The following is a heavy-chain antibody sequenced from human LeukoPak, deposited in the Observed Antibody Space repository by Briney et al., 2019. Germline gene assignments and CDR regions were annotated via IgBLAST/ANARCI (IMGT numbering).Heavy chain of an antibody. CDR2: IYYSGST. CDR3: ARGSNDAFDI. CDR1: GGSISSYY. J-gene: IGHJ3*02. V-gene: IGHV4-59*01. Sequence: SETLSLTRTVSGGSISSYYWSWIRHPPGKGLEWIGYIYYSGSTNYNPSLKSRVTISVDTSKNQFSLKLSSVTAADTAVYYCARGSNDAFDIWGQGTMVTVSA. D-gene: IGHD4-11*01.